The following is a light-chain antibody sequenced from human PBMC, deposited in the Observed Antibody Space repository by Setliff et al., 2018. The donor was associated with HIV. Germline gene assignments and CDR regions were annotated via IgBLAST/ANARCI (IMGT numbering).Light chain of an antibody. CDR1: SSDVGSYNL. CDR2: EVS. CDR3: SSHTSSSTLYV. Sequence: QSVLTQPASVSGSPGQSITMSCTGTSSDVGSYNLVSWYQQHPGKAPKLMIYEVSNRPSGVSNRFSGSKSGNTASLTISGLQAEDEADYFCSSHTSSSTLYVFAPGTKVTVL. J-gene: IGLJ1*01. V-gene: IGLV2-14*02.